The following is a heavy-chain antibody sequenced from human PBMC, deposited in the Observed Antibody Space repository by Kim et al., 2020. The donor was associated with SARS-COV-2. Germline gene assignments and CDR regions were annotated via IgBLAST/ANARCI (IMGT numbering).Heavy chain of an antibody. CDR2: ISGSGGST. J-gene: IGHJ4*02. D-gene: IGHD3-3*01. CDR3: AKWDFWSGYPYYFDY. CDR1: GFTFSSYA. V-gene: IGHV3-23*01. Sequence: GGSLRLSCAASGFTFSSYAMSWVRQAPGKGLECVSAISGSGGSTYYADSVKGRFTISRDNSKNTLYLQMNSLRAEDTAVYYCAKWDFWSGYPYYFDYWGQGTLVTVSS.